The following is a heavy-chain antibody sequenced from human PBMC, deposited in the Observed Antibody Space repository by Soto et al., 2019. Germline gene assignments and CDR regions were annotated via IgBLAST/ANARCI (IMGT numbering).Heavy chain of an antibody. Sequence: GGSLRLSCAASGFTFSNYAMHWVRQSPGKGLEWVAVISKDGSNKYYGDFVKGRFTISRDSSKNTLYLQMNSLSDEDTAVYYCAKETGPQGGFDYWGQGTLVTVSS. CDR3: AKETGPQGGFDY. CDR2: ISKDGSNK. CDR1: GFTFSNYA. D-gene: IGHD3-9*01. V-gene: IGHV3-30*18. J-gene: IGHJ4*02.